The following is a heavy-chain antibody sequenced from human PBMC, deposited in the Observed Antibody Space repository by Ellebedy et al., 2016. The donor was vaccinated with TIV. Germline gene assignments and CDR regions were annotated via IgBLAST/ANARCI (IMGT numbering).Heavy chain of an antibody. CDR3: ARDKSNYYYGMDV. CDR2: TSYDGSDK. J-gene: IGHJ6*02. V-gene: IGHV3-30*03. Sequence: PGGSLRLSCLASGFTFSDYGIHWVRQVPGKGLEWLAVTSYDGSDKYYGDSVKGRFNISRDNSKNTLYLKMKSLRAEDTAVYYSARDKSNYYYGMDVWGQGTTVIVSS. CDR1: GFTFSDYG.